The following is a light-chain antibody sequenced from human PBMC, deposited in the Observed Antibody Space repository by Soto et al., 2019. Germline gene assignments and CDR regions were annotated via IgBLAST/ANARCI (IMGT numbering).Light chain of an antibody. CDR3: QQYNNWPPWT. V-gene: IGKV3-15*01. J-gene: IGKJ1*01. Sequence: IVMTQSPATLSVSPGERATLSCRASQSVSSNLAWYQQNPGQAPRLLIYGASTRATGIPARFSGSGSGTEFTLTFSSLQSEDFAVYYCQQYNNWPPWTFGQGTKVEIK. CDR1: QSVSSN. CDR2: GAS.